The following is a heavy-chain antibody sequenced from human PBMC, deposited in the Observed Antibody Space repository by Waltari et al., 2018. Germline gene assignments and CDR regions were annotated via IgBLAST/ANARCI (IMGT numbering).Heavy chain of an antibody. D-gene: IGHD3-9*01. CDR1: GGTFSSYA. V-gene: IGHV1-69*01. CDR2: IIPIFGAA. Sequence: QVQLVQSGAEVKKPGSSVKVSCKASGGTFSSYAISWVRQAPGQGLEWMGGIIPIFGAANYAQKFQGRVTITADESTSTAYMELSSLRSEDTAVYYCARERNDILTEPNWFDPWGQGTLVTVSS. J-gene: IGHJ5*02. CDR3: ARERNDILTEPNWFDP.